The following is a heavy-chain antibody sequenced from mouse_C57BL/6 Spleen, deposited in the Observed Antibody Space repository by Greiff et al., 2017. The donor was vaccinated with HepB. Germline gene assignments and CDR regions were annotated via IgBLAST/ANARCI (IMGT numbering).Heavy chain of an antibody. CDR1: GFTFSSYA. V-gene: IGHV5-4*01. CDR2: ISDGGSYT. Sequence: EVKVVESGGGLVKPGGSLKLSCAASGFTFSSYAMSWVRQTPEKRLEWVATISDGGSYTYYPDNVKGRFTISRDNAKNNLYLQMSHLKSEDTAMYYCAREEDPWYAMDYWGQGTSGTVSS. CDR3: AREEDPWYAMDY. J-gene: IGHJ4*01.